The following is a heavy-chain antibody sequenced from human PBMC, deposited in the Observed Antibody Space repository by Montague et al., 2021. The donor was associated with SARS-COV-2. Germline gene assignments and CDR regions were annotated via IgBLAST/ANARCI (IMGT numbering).Heavy chain of an antibody. J-gene: IGHJ6*02. Sequence: CAISGDSVSSHSSAWNWIRQSPSTGLEWLGRTYYKTKWYNDNAVSVKXXRSINPDTSKNQFSLQLNSVTPEDTAVYYCASGRMVPYSSSWTTLYYYYGMDVWGQGTTVTGSS. V-gene: IGHV6-1*01. CDR3: ASGRMVPYSSSWTTLYYYYGMDV. CDR1: GDSVSSHSSA. D-gene: IGHD6-13*01. CDR2: TYYKTKWYN.